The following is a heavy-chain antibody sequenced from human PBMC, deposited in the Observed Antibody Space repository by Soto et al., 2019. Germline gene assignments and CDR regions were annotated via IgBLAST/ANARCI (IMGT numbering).Heavy chain of an antibody. Sequence: QLQLQESGPGLVKPSETLSLTCTVSGGSISSSSYYWGWIRQPPGKGLEWIGSIYYSGSTYYNPSLKSRVNISVDTSKNQFSLKLSSVTAADTAVYYCATGRYSGSYISVGGLYFDYWGQGTLVTVSS. CDR3: ATGRYSGSYISVGGLYFDY. CDR2: IYYSGST. V-gene: IGHV4-39*01. D-gene: IGHD1-26*01. J-gene: IGHJ4*02. CDR1: GGSISSSSYY.